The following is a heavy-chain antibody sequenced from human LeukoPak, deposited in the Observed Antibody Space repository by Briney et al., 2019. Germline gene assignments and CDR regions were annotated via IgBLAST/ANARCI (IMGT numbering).Heavy chain of an antibody. V-gene: IGHV1-18*04. J-gene: IGHJ4*02. CDR1: GYTFTGYY. CDR2: ISAYNGNT. Sequence: GASVKVSCKASGYTFTGYYMHWVRQAPGQGLEWMGWISAYNGNTNYAQKLQGRVTMTTDTSTSTAYMELRSLRSDDTAVYYCARTVEMATIFDYWGQGTLVTVSS. D-gene: IGHD5-24*01. CDR3: ARTVEMATIFDY.